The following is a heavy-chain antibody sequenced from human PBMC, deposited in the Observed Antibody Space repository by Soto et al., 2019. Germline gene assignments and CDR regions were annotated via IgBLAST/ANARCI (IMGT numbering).Heavy chain of an antibody. CDR1: GFPFSSYS. V-gene: IGHV3-23*01. CDR2: ISGSGGST. D-gene: IGHD4-17*01. CDR3: AKDDRVTTGYFDY. J-gene: IGHJ4*02. Sequence: GGSLKLSCAASGFPFSSYSMSWVRQAPGKGLEWVSAISGSGGSTYYADSVKGRFTISRDNSKNTLYLQMNSLRAEDTAVYYCAKDDRVTTGYFDYWGQGTLVTVSS.